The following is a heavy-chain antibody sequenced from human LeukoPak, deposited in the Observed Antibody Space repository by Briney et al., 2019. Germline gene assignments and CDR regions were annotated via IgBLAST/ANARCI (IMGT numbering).Heavy chain of an antibody. CDR2: MFYSGST. Sequence: SETLSLTCTVSGGSISSSSYYWGWIRQPPGKGLEWIGSMFYSGSTYYNPSLKSRVTISVDTSKNQFSLKLSSVTAADTAVYYCARHERSYYPNDAFGIWGQGTMVTVSS. J-gene: IGHJ3*02. CDR3: ARHERSYYPNDAFGI. D-gene: IGHD1-26*01. CDR1: GGSISSSSYY. V-gene: IGHV4-39*01.